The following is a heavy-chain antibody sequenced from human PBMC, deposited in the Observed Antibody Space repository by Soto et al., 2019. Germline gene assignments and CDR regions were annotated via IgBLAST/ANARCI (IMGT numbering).Heavy chain of an antibody. CDR3: ARDILTGPVFDY. CDR2: IIPIFGTA. Sequence: SVKVRCKASGGTFSSYAISWVRQAPGQGLEWMGGIIPIFGTANYAQKFQGRVTITADESTSTAYMELSSLRSEDTAVYYCARDILTGPVFDYWGQGTLVTVSS. D-gene: IGHD3-9*01. J-gene: IGHJ4*02. V-gene: IGHV1-69*13. CDR1: GGTFSSYA.